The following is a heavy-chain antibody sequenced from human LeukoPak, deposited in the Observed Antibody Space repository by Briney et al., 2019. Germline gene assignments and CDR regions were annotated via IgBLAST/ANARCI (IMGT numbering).Heavy chain of an antibody. V-gene: IGHV3-30*18. CDR2: TSFDGKNT. CDR3: AKDSVIQGYSAFDY. D-gene: IGHD3-22*01. Sequence: GGSLRLSCSASGFTFKSYAMHWVRQAPGKGLEWVAVTSFDGKNTLYADSVKGRFTISRDNSQNTLSLQMNSLRTEDTAMYYCAKDSVIQGYSAFDYWGQGTLVTVSS. CDR1: GFTFKSYA. J-gene: IGHJ4*02.